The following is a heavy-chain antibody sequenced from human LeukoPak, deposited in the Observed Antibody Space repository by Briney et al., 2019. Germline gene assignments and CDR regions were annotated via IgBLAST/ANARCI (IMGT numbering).Heavy chain of an antibody. J-gene: IGHJ4*02. CDR3: AKASGGWYAPFDC. CDR1: GFTFDEYA. D-gene: IGHD6-19*01. V-gene: IGHV3-9*01. CDR2: ISWNSGSI. Sequence: PGGSLRLSCAASGFTFDEYAMHWVRQAPGKGLKWVSGISWNSGSIAYADSVKGRFTISRDNAKNSLYLQVNSLRAEDTALYYCAKASGGWYAPFDCWGQGTLVTVSS.